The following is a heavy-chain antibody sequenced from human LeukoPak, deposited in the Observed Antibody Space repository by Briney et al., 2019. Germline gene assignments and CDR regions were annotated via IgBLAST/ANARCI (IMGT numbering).Heavy chain of an antibody. J-gene: IGHJ3*02. CDR1: GYTFRIYY. D-gene: IGHD1-26*01. CDR2: ITPIDGNT. Sequence: ASVRISCKASGYTFRIYYIHWVRQAPGQGLEWLGLITPIDGNTVYAQDLQGRVTMTRDTSTCTVYMEVKSLRSDDTAVYYCARERAPANDRSYGFDIWGQGTLVTVSS. V-gene: IGHV1-46*04. CDR3: ARERAPANDRSYGFDI.